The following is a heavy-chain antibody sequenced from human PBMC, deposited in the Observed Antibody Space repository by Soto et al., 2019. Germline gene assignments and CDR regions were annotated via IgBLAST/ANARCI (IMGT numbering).Heavy chain of an antibody. Sequence: PGGSLRLACAASVFTFSYYYMIWIRQAPGKGLEWVSYISSSSSYTNYADSVKGRFTISRDNAKNSLYLQMNSLRAEDTAVYYCARVNSRRAFDIWGQGTMVTVSS. CDR3: ARVNSRRAFDI. J-gene: IGHJ3*02. V-gene: IGHV3-11*06. CDR2: ISSSSSYT. CDR1: VFTFSYYY. D-gene: IGHD4-4*01.